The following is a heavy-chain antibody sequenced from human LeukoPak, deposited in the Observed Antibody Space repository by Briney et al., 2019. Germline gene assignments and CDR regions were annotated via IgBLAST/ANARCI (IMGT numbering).Heavy chain of an antibody. CDR3: ARRDGSGWYYFDH. V-gene: IGHV3-7*01. CDR1: GFTFSSYW. J-gene: IGHJ4*02. D-gene: IGHD6-19*01. CDR2: IKRNGSKS. Sequence: SAGTLSLTCAASGFTFSSYWRTWVRQAPGKGLEWVANIKRNGSKSYYMDSAKGRFTVSRDNAKTSLYLQMNSLRAEDAALYFCARRDGSGWYYFDHWGPGTLVSVSS.